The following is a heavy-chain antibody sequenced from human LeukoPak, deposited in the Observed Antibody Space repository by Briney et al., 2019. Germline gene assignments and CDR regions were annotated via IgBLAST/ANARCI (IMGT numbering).Heavy chain of an antibody. CDR2: IYYSGST. CDR3: ARVKKVIAARPHYYYMDV. CDR1: GGSISSSSYY. J-gene: IGHJ6*03. Sequence: SETLSLTCTVSGGSISSSSYYWGWIRQPPGKGLEWIGSIYYSGSTYYNPSLKSRVTISVDTSKNQFSLKLSSVTAADTAVYYCARVKKVIAARPHYYYMDVWGKGTTVTVSS. V-gene: IGHV4-39*07. D-gene: IGHD6-6*01.